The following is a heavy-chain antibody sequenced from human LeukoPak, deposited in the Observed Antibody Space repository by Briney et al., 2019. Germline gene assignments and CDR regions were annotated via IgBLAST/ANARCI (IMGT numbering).Heavy chain of an antibody. V-gene: IGHV3-30*18. CDR1: GFTFSSYG. Sequence: PGGSLRLSCATSGFTFSSYGMHWVRQAPGKGLEGVAVISYHGSNKYYAASVKGRFTISRDNSKNTLYLQMNSLRTEDTAVYYCAKDLRIQLWPALVDYWGQGTLVTVSS. CDR2: ISYHGSNK. D-gene: IGHD5-18*01. CDR3: AKDLRIQLWPALVDY. J-gene: IGHJ4*02.